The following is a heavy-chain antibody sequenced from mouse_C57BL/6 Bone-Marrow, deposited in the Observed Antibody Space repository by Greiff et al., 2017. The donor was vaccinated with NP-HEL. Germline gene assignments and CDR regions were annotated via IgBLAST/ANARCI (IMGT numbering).Heavy chain of an antibody. V-gene: IGHV1-15*01. Sequence: QVQLKQSGAELVRPGASVTLSCKASGYTFTDYEMHWVKQTPVHGLEWIGAIDPETGGTAYNQKFKGKAILTADKSSSTAYMELRSLTSEDSAVYYCTRRPLYFDYWSQGTTLTVSS. CDR2: IDPETGGT. CDR3: TRRPLYFDY. CDR1: GYTFTDYE. J-gene: IGHJ2*01.